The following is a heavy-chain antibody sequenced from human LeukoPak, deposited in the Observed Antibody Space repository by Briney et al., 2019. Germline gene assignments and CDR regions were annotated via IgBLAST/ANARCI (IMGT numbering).Heavy chain of an antibody. D-gene: IGHD6-19*01. CDR3: ARDIVVAGPRWFDP. CDR2: IYYSGST. J-gene: IGHJ5*02. CDR1: GGSISSGGYY. V-gene: IGHV4-39*07. Sequence: SETLSLTCTVSGGSISSGGYYWSWIRQPPGKGLEWIGSIYYSGSTYYNPSLKSRVTISVDTSKNQFSLKLNSVTAADTAVYYCARDIVVAGPRWFDPWGQGTLVTVSS.